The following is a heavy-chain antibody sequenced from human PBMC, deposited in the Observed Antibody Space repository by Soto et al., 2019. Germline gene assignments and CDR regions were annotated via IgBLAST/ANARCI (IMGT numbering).Heavy chain of an antibody. J-gene: IGHJ5*02. Sequence: TLSLTCTVSGGSINTGGYYWGWIRHLPGEGLEWIGHIFYTGTAYYNPSLRSRVTVSIDTSANQFSLHMYSVTAADTAMYYCARRLDDTPETFFNWFDPWGQGILVTVSS. CDR2: IFYTGTA. V-gene: IGHV4-31*03. D-gene: IGHD2-15*01. CDR3: ARRLDDTPETFFNWFDP. CDR1: GGSINTGGYY.